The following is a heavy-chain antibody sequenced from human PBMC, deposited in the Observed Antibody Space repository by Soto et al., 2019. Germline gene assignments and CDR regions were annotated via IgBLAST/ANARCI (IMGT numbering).Heavy chain of an antibody. CDR3: ARVPRSYYDSSGNSYYFDY. D-gene: IGHD3-22*01. V-gene: IGHV1-18*01. Sequence: ASVKVSCKASGYTFTSYGISWVRQAPGQGLEWMGWISAYNGNTNYAQKLQGRVTMTTDTSTSTAYMELRSLRSDDTAVYYCARVPRSYYDSSGNSYYFDYWGQGTLVTVSS. CDR2: ISAYNGNT. CDR1: GYTFTSYG. J-gene: IGHJ4*02.